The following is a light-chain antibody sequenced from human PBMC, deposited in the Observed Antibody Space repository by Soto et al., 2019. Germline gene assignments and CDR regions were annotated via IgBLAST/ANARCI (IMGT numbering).Light chain of an antibody. CDR2: EGS. V-gene: IGLV2-23*01. Sequence: QSALTQPASVSGSPGQSITISCTGTNNDVGSYNLVSWYQQHPGKAPKVIIHEGSKRPSGVSNRFSGSKSGNTASLTISGLQAEDEADYYCCSYAGTWGFGGGTQLTVL. CDR1: NNDVGSYNL. CDR3: CSYAGTWG. J-gene: IGLJ3*02.